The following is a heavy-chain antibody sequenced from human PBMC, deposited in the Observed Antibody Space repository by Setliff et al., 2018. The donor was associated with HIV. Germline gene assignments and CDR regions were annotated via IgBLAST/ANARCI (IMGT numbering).Heavy chain of an antibody. CDR1: EFAFSTHI. D-gene: IGHD4-17*01. CDR3: AKDNSEHWPTGRLDY. CDR2: ITGGGAT. V-gene: IGHV3-23*01. Sequence: GGSLRLSCAPSEFAFSTHIIHWVRQAPGKGLEWVSSITGGGATQYADFVKGRSTISRDVSKNTVFLQMNSLRVDDTAVYYCAKDNSEHWPTGRLDYWGQGTLVTVSS. J-gene: IGHJ4*02.